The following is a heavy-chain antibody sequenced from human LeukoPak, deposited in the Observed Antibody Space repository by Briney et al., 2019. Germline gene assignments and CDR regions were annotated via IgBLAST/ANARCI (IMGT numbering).Heavy chain of an antibody. V-gene: IGHV4-31*03. CDR2: MRHSGST. D-gene: IGHD3-10*01. CDR1: ADSISSGGHY. CDR3: ARGGNRFGGFYFDY. J-gene: IGHJ4*02. Sequence: TLSLTCTVSADSISSGGHYWSWIRQHPGKGLESIGFMRHSGSTSHNPSLKGRVAISVDASKNQFSLRLSSVTAADTAVYYCARGGNRFGGFYFDYWGQGSLVTVSS.